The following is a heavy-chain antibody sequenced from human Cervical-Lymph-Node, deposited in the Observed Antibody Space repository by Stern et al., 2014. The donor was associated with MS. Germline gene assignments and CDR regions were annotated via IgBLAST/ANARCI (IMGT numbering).Heavy chain of an antibody. CDR1: GYSFTAYW. J-gene: IGHJ4*02. V-gene: IGHV5-51*01. CDR2: IYPGDSDT. Sequence: EVQLVQSGAEVKKPGESLKISCKGSGYSFTAYWIAWVRQMPGKGLEWMGIIYPGDSDTRYSPSCQGPVTIAADKSISTTYLQWSSLKASDAAMYYCARDYGDYAFDYWGQGTLVTVSS. CDR3: ARDYGDYAFDY. D-gene: IGHD4-17*01.